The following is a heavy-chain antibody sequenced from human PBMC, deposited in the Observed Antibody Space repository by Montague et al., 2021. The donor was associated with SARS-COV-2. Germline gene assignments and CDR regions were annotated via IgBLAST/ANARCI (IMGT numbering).Heavy chain of an antibody. V-gene: IGHV3-30-3*01. CDR1: GFTFSSYT. J-gene: IGHJ4*02. CDR2: ISYDGTNK. D-gene: IGHD1-26*01. Sequence: SLRLSCAVSGFTFSSYTFHWVRQAPGKGLDWVAVISYDGTNKYYADSVKGRFTISRDNSKNTLYLQMNSLRPDDSAMYYCARDRGEYSGSPHYYFDYWGQGTLVTVSS. CDR3: ARDRGEYSGSPHYYFDY.